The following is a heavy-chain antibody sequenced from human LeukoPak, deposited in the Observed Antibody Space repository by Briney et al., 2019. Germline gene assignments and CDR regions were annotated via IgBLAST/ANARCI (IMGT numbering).Heavy chain of an antibody. Sequence: ASVKVSCKASGYTFTGYYMHWVRQAPGQGLEWMGRINPNSGGTNYAQKFQGRVTMTRDTSISTAYMELSRLRSDDTAGYYCARGKQWLELDAFDIWGQGTMVTVSS. CDR3: ARGKQWLELDAFDI. V-gene: IGHV1-2*06. CDR2: INPNSGGT. J-gene: IGHJ3*02. CDR1: GYTFTGYY. D-gene: IGHD6-19*01.